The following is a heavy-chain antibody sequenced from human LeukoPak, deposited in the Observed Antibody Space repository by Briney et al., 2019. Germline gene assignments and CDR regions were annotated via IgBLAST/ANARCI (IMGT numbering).Heavy chain of an antibody. CDR1: GYTFTNHG. CDR3: ARDPSNSSGFHPHSDY. CDR2: ISAYNGDT. D-gene: IGHD3-22*01. J-gene: IGHJ4*02. Sequence: ASVKVSCKASGYTFTNHGITWVRQAPGQGLEWMGWISAYNGDTKYAQKLQGRVTMTTDTSTNTAYMELRSLRSDDTAVYYCARDPSNSSGFHPHSDYWGRGTLVTVSS. V-gene: IGHV1-18*01.